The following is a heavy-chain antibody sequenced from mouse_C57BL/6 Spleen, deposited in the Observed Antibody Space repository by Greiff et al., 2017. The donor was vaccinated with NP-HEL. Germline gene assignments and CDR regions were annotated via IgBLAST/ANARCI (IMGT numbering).Heavy chain of an antibody. J-gene: IGHJ2*01. V-gene: IGHV5-4*01. Sequence: EVKLVESGGGLVKPGGSLKLSCAASGFTFSSYAMSWVRQTPEKRLEWVATISDGGSYTYYPDNVKGRFTISRDNAKNNLYLQMSHLKSEDTAMYYCAREDITTVVADWGQGTTLTVSS. CDR1: GFTFSSYA. CDR3: AREDITTVVAD. D-gene: IGHD1-1*01. CDR2: ISDGGSYT.